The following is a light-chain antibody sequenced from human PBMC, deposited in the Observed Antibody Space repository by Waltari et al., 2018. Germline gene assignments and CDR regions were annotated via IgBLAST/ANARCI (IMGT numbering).Light chain of an antibody. CDR2: YNSESDK. V-gene: IGLV5-45*03. J-gene: IGLJ6*01. CDR3: KIWHSSAYV. CDR1: SGINITTYR. Sequence: QAVLTQPSSLSASPGASASLTCTLRSGINITTYRIYWYQQNPGRPPQYLLGYNSESDKQQGSGVHSRFSGSKDASANAGILLISGLQSEDEADYSCKIWHSSAYVFGSGTKVTVL.